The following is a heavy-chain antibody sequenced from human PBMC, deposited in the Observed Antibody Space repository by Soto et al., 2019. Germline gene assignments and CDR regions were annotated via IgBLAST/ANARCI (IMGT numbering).Heavy chain of an antibody. J-gene: IGHJ4*02. CDR2: MNPNNGNP. CDR1: CYTFTNFD. CDR3: ERGPRSWGFDF. D-gene: IGHD7-27*01. Sequence: HVQLVQSGAEVKKPGTSVKVSCKSSCYTFTNFDFNLVRQATGQGREWMGWMNPNNGNPGYAQKFQGRVTMTRDTAISTAYIELSSLRSEDTAVYYCERGPRSWGFDFWGQGSLVLVSS. V-gene: IGHV1-8*01.